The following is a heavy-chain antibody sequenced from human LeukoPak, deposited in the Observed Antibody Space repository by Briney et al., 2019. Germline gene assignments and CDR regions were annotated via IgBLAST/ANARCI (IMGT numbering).Heavy chain of an antibody. Sequence: ASVKVSCKASGGTFSSYAISWVRQAPGQGLEWMGRIIPIFGTANYAQKFQGRVTITTDESTSTAYMELSSLRSEDTALYYCAIPGIAVAGRFDYWGQGTLVTVSS. D-gene: IGHD6-19*01. CDR3: AIPGIAVAGRFDY. CDR1: GGTFSSYA. J-gene: IGHJ4*02. CDR2: IIPIFGTA. V-gene: IGHV1-69*05.